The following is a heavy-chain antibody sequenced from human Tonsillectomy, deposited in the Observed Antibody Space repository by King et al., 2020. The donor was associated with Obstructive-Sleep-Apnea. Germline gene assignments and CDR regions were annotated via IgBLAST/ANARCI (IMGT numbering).Heavy chain of an antibody. V-gene: IGHV1-69*09. J-gene: IGHJ4*02. Sequence: QLVQSGAEVKKPGASVKVSCKASGGTFSSYAISWVRQAPGQGLECMGRIIPIVGSANYAQKFQGRVTITADKSTRTAYVELRSLRYEDTAVYYCARMTTVTTDDYWGQGTLVTVSS. D-gene: IGHD4-17*01. CDR2: IIPIVGSA. CDR3: ARMTTVTTDDY. CDR1: GGTFSSYA.